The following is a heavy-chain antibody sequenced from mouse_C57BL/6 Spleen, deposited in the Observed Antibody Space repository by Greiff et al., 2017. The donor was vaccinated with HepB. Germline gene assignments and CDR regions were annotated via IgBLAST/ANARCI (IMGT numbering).Heavy chain of an antibody. V-gene: IGHV1-64*01. CDR2: IHPNSGST. D-gene: IGHD1-1*01. CDR3: AREGYYYGTAY. CDR1: GYTFTSYW. Sequence: VQLQQSGAELVKPGASVKLSCKASGYTFTSYWMHWVKQRPGQGLEWIGMIHPNSGSTNYNEKFKSKATLTVDKSSSTAYMQLSSLTSEDSAVYYCAREGYYYGTAYWGQGTLVTVSA. J-gene: IGHJ3*01.